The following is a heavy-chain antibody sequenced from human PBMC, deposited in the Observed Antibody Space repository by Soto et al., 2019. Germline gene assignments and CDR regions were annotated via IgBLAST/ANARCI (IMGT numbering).Heavy chain of an antibody. V-gene: IGHV3-30*18. CDR3: AKAIRATAHADYYYGMDV. J-gene: IGHJ6*01. CDR2: ISYDGSNK. Sequence: QPGWSLRLSWAASGFTFSSYGMHWVRQAPGKGLEWVAVISYDGSNKYYADSVKGRFTISRDNSKNTLYMKMNSLRAEDTAVYHCAKAIRATAHADYYYGMDVWGHGTTVNVSS. CDR1: GFTFSSYG.